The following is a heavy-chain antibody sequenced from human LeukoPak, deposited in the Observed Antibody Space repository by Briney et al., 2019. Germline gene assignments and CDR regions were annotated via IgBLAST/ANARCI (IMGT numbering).Heavy chain of an antibody. J-gene: IGHJ1*01. Sequence: ASVKVSCKASGYTFTSYDINWVRQATGQGLEWMGWMNPNSGITGYAQKLQGRVTMTEDTSTDTAYMELSSLRSEDTAVYYCATDAITMIAWGQGTLVTVSS. V-gene: IGHV1-8*01. CDR1: GYTFTSYD. CDR2: MNPNSGIT. D-gene: IGHD3-22*01. CDR3: ATDAITMIA.